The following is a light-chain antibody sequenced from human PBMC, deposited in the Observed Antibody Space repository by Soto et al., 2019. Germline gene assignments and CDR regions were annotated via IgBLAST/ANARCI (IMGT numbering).Light chain of an antibody. CDR3: QQYNNWPPIT. V-gene: IGKV3-15*01. Sequence: EIVLTQSPVTLSLSPGESATLSCRASQSVSSTYLAWYQQKPGQAPRLILYGASTRATGIPARFSGSGSGTELTLTISSLQSEDFAVYYCQQYNNWPPITFGQGTRLEI. J-gene: IGKJ5*01. CDR2: GAS. CDR1: QSVSSTY.